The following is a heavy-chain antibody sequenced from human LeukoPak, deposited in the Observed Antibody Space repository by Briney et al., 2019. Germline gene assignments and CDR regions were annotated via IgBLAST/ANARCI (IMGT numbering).Heavy chain of an antibody. V-gene: IGHV3-33*01. CDR1: GFTFSSYG. CDR3: ARDLYSSGWYGGGY. J-gene: IGHJ4*02. D-gene: IGHD6-19*01. CDR2: IWYGGSNK. Sequence: GGSLRLSCAASGFTFSSYGLHWVRQAPGKGLEWVAVIWYGGSNKYYADSVKGRFTISRDNSKNTLYLQMNSLRAEDTAVYYCARDLYSSGWYGGGYWGQGTLVTVSS.